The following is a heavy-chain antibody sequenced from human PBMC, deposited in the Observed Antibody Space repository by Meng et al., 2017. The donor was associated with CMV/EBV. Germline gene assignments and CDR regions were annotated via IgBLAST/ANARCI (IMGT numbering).Heavy chain of an antibody. CDR2: IVWDDDK. J-gene: IGHJ6*02. Sequence: SGPTLVKPTQTLTLTCTFSGFSLSTSGMCVSWVRQPPGKALEWLALIVWDDDKYYSTSLKTRLTISKDTSKNQVVLTMTNMDPVDTATYYCARALSGSYYYYYGMDVWGQGTTVTVSS. D-gene: IGHD1-26*01. CDR3: ARALSGSYYYYYGMDV. V-gene: IGHV2-70*20. CDR1: GFSLSTSGMC.